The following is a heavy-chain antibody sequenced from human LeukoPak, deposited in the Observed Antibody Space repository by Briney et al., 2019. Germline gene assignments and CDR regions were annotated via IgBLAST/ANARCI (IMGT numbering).Heavy chain of an antibody. CDR1: GFTFSSYE. CDR2: ISSSGSTI. Sequence: PGGSLRLSCAVSGFTFSSYEMNWVRQAPGKGLEWVSYISSSGSTIYYADSVRGRFTIYRDNAKNSLYLQMNSLRAEETAVYNCPSQDSRGYYSWDYWGQGTPVTVSS. J-gene: IGHJ4*02. D-gene: IGHD3-22*01. V-gene: IGHV3-48*03. CDR3: PSQDSRGYYSWDY.